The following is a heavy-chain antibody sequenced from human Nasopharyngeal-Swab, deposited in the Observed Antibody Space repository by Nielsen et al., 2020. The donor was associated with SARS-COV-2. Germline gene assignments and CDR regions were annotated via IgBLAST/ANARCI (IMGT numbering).Heavy chain of an antibody. CDR2: MYPRDSDT. V-gene: IGHV5-51*01. CDR3: ATAYTWNYYCDY. CDR1: GSTFSSYC. J-gene: IGHJ4*02. Sequence: GESLKISCKGSGSTFSSYCIGWVCQLPGKVLEGMGIMYPRDSDTRYSPSFPVQVTISADKSIRPAYLQWSSLKASDTAMYYCATAYTWNYYCDYWSQGTLVTVSS. D-gene: IGHD1-7*01.